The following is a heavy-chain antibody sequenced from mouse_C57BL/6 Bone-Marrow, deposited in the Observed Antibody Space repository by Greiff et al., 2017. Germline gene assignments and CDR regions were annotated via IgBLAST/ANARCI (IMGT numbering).Heavy chain of an antibody. Sequence: QVQLKESGAELVKPGASVKMSCKASGYTFTSYWITWVKQRPGQGLEWIGDIYPGSGSTNYNEKFKSKATLTVDTSSSTAYMQLSSLTSEDSAVYYCASSGGYERYYAMDYWGQGTSVTVSS. J-gene: IGHJ4*01. CDR3: ASSGGYERYYAMDY. CDR1: GYTFTSYW. CDR2: IYPGSGST. D-gene: IGHD2-2*01. V-gene: IGHV1-55*01.